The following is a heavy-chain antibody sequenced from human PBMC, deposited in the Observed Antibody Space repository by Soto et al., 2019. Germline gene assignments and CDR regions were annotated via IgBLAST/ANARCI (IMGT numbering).Heavy chain of an antibody. J-gene: IGHJ6*02. CDR3: ARGNYYYGSGSYYSVGHYYYYGMDV. CDR1: GGSFSGYY. D-gene: IGHD3-10*01. Sequence: SETLSLTCAVYGGSFSGYYWSWIRQPPGKGLEWFGEINHSGSTNYNPSLKSRVTISVDTSKNQFSLKLSSVTAADTAVYYCARGNYYYGSGSYYSVGHYYYYGMDVWGQGTTVT. V-gene: IGHV4-34*01. CDR2: INHSGST.